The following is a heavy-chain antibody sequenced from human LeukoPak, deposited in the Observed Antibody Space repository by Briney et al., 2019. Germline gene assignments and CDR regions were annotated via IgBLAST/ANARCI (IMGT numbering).Heavy chain of an antibody. Sequence: PSETLSLTCAVSGYSISSGYYWGWIRQPPGKGLEWIGSIYHSGSTYYNPSLKSRVTISVDTSKNQFSLKLSSVTAADTAVYYCAGGGIAVAGTGYWGQGTLVTVSS. D-gene: IGHD6-19*01. J-gene: IGHJ4*02. CDR2: IYHSGST. CDR3: AGGGIAVAGTGY. V-gene: IGHV4-38-2*01. CDR1: GYSISSGYY.